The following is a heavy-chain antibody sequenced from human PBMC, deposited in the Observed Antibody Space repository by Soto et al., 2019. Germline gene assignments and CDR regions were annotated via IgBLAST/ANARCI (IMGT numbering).Heavy chain of an antibody. D-gene: IGHD5-18*01. CDR2: INHSGST. CDR1: GGSISSSSYY. CDR3: ARARDTAMIKPLGLKNNWFDP. J-gene: IGHJ5*02. Sequence: SETLSLTCTVSGGSISSSSYYWGWIRQPPGKGLEWIGEINHSGSTNYNPSLKSRVTISVDTSKNQFSLKLSSVTAADTAVYYCARARDTAMIKPLGLKNNWFDPWGQGTLVTVSS. V-gene: IGHV4-39*07.